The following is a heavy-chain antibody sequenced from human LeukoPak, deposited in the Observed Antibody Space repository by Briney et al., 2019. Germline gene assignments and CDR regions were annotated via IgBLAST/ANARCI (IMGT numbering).Heavy chain of an antibody. V-gene: IGHV3-13*01. CDR1: GFSFSTYD. J-gene: IGHJ4*02. CDR2: LGTNGDT. D-gene: IGHD3-22*01. CDR3: AKSDHGTGYYHY. Sequence: GGSLRLSCVASGFSFSTYDMYWVRQAAGRGLEWVSALGTNGDTYYLGSVRGRFTISRENGKNSLYLQMNSLRAEDTAVYYCAKSDHGTGYYHYWGQGTLVTVSS.